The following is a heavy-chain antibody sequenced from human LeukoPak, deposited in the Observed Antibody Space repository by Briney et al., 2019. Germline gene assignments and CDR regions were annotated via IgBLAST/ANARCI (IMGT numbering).Heavy chain of an antibody. Sequence: SVTVSCKASGGTFSSYTISWVRQAPGQGLEWMGRIIPILGIANYAQKFQGRVTITADKSTSTDYMELSSLRSEDTAVYYCASTDSSGWYYFDYWGQGTLVTVSS. D-gene: IGHD6-19*01. V-gene: IGHV1-69*02. CDR1: GGTFSSYT. J-gene: IGHJ4*02. CDR2: IIPILGIA. CDR3: ASTDSSGWYYFDY.